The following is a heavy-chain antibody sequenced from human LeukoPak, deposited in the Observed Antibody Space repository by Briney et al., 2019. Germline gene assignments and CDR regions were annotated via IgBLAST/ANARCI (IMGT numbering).Heavy chain of an antibody. V-gene: IGHV3-23*01. CDR2: ISGSGGST. J-gene: IGHJ4*02. CDR1: GFTFSSYA. Sequence: PGGSLRLSCAASGFTFSSYAMSWVRQAPGKGLEWVSAISGSGGSTYYADSVKGRFTISRDNSKNTLYLQMNSLRAEDTAVYYCARKRNYDFWSGYSFDYWGQGTLVTVSS. D-gene: IGHD3-3*01. CDR3: ARKRNYDFWSGYSFDY.